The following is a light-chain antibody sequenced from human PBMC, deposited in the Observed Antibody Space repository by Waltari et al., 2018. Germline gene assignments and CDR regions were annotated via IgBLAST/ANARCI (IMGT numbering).Light chain of an antibody. J-gene: IGLJ3*02. CDR2: GDR. V-gene: IGLV1-40*01. CDR1: SSNIGAPYH. Sequence: QSVLTQPPSVSGAPGQRVTISCTGSSSNIGAPYHVHWYQPLPGTAPQPPFYGDRNRPSGVPDRFSGSKSGTSASLAITGLQAEDEADYYCQSYDISLSGFWVFGGGTKLTVL. CDR3: QSYDISLSGFWV.